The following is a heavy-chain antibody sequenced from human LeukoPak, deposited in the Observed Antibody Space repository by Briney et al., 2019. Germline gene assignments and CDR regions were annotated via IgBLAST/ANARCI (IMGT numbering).Heavy chain of an antibody. Sequence: SETLSLTCIVSGYSIISGYYWGWIRQPPGKGLEWIGSIYHSVNTYYNPSLKSRVTISVDTSKNQFSLNLNSVTAADTAVYYCARDGSRRNEADYWGQGTLVTVSS. J-gene: IGHJ4*02. D-gene: IGHD1-1*01. CDR3: ARDGSRRNEADY. CDR1: GYSIISGYY. V-gene: IGHV4-38-2*02. CDR2: IYHSVNT.